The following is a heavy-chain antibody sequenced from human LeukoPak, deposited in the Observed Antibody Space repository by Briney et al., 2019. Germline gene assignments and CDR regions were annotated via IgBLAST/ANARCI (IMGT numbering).Heavy chain of an antibody. CDR3: ARERGLRGYDY. CDR1: GFTVSSNY. CDR2: ISSSGGST. V-gene: IGHV3-23*01. D-gene: IGHD3-10*01. J-gene: IGHJ4*02. Sequence: GGSLRLSCAASGFTVSSNYMSWVRQAPGKGLEWVSAISSSGGSTYYADSVRGRFTISRDNSENTLYLQMNSLRAEDTAVYYCARERGLRGYDYWGQGTLVTVSS.